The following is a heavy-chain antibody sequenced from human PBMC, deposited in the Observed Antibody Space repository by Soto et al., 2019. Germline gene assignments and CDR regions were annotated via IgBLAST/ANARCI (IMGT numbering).Heavy chain of an antibody. V-gene: IGHV3-49*04. CDR1: GFTFGDYS. Sequence: PGGSLRLSCSSSGFTFGDYSLSWVRQAPGKGLEWVGFIGGKTYGGATQYAASVKGTFTSSRDDSNNMAYLQMNSLETEDTAVYYCARAGLTDSYVSLYIYKFDYWGQGTVVTVSS. CDR2: IGGKTYGGAT. CDR3: ARAGLTDSYVSLYIYKFDY. J-gene: IGHJ4*02. D-gene: IGHD3-16*01.